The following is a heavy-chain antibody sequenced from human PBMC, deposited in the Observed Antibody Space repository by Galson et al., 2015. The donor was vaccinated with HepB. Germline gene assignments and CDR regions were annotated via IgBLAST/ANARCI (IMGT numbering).Heavy chain of an antibody. CDR3: AKVLGGVYGY. D-gene: IGHD3-16*01. Sequence: SLRLSCAASGFPFSTYGMHWVRQAPGKGLEWVAVISYDGSDKYYADSVKGRFTISRDNSKNTLYLQMNSLRPDDTAVYYCAKVLGGVYGYWGQGTLVTVSS. CDR2: ISYDGSDK. J-gene: IGHJ4*02. CDR1: GFPFSTYG. V-gene: IGHV3-30*18.